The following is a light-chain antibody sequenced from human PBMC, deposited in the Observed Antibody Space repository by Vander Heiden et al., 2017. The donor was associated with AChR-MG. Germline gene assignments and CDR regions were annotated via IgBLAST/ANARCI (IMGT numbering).Light chain of an antibody. V-gene: IGKV1-39*01. J-gene: IGKJ1*01. CDR3: QQSYSTPRAT. CDR2: AAS. CDR1: QSISSY. Sequence: DIQMTQSPSSLSASVGDRVTITCRASQSISSYLNWYQQKPGKAPKLLIYAASSLQSGVPSRFSGSGSGTDFTLTISSLQPEDFATYYCQQSYSTPRATFGQGTKGEIK.